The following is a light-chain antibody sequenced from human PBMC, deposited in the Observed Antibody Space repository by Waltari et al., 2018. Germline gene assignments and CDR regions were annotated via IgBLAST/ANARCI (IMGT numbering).Light chain of an antibody. CDR3: SSYTDSRTGV. Sequence: QSALTQPASVSGSPGQSITIDCAGTSSDIGGYNYVAWYQQHPGRVPKLLIYEVDNRPAGISDRFSGSKSGNTASLTISGLQAEDEADYFCSSYTDSRTGVFGGGTKLTVL. CDR1: SSDIGGYNY. V-gene: IGLV2-14*01. CDR2: EVD. J-gene: IGLJ3*02.